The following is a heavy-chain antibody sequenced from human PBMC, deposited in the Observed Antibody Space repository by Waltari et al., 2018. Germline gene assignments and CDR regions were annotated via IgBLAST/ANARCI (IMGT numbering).Heavy chain of an antibody. Sequence: QVQLQQWGAGLLKPSETLSLTCAVYGGSFSGYYWTWLRQPPGKGLEWIGEINQSGSTNYNPALKSRVTISVDTSKNQFSLKLSSVTAADTAVYYCARAFGGVIALNWFDPWGQGTLVTVSS. J-gene: IGHJ5*02. V-gene: IGHV4-34*01. CDR1: GGSFSGYY. CDR2: INQSGST. CDR3: ARAFGGVIALNWFDP. D-gene: IGHD3-16*02.